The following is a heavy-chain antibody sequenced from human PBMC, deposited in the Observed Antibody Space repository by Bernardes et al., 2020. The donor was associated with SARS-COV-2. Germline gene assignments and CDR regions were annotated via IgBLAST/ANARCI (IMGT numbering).Heavy chain of an antibody. D-gene: IGHD2-2*01. CDR3: STDSFIVVRYQPGDY. V-gene: IGHV3-74*01. Sequence: GGSLRLSCAASGFSFNTFWMHWVRQVPGKGLVWVSHIDSDGSRTNYADSVKGRFTIFRDNAKNTLYLQMNNLGTEDTALYYCSTDSFIVVRYQPGDYWGQGTLVTVSS. CDR2: IDSDGSRT. CDR1: GFSFNTFW. J-gene: IGHJ4*02.